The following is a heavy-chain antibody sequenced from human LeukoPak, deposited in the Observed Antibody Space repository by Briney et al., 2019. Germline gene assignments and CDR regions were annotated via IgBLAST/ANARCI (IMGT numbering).Heavy chain of an antibody. CDR1: GGSFSGYN. V-gene: IGHV4-34*01. D-gene: IGHD3-22*01. CDR3: ARARKTYYYDSSGYKFDY. J-gene: IGHJ4*02. CDR2: INHSGST. Sequence: SETLSLTCAVYGGSFSGYNWSWIRQPPGKGLEWIGEINHSGSTNYNPSLKSRVTISVDTSKNQFSLKLSSVTAADTAVYYCARARKTYYYDSSGYKFDYWGQGTLVTVSS.